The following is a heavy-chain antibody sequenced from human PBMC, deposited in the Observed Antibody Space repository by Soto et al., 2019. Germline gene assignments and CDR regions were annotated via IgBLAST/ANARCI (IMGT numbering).Heavy chain of an antibody. CDR1: GGTFSTYA. J-gene: IGHJ6*02. CDR3: ARSQGGSSSLDIYYYYYYGMDV. V-gene: IGHV1-69*01. Sequence: QVQLVQSGAEVKKPGSSVKVSCKAPGGTFSTYAISWVRQAPGQGLEWMGGVIPIFGTPKYAQKFQGRVTINADESTSTGYMELRSLRSEDTAVYYCARSQGGSSSLDIYYYYYYGMDVWGQGTTVTVSS. D-gene: IGHD2-15*01. CDR2: VIPIFGTP.